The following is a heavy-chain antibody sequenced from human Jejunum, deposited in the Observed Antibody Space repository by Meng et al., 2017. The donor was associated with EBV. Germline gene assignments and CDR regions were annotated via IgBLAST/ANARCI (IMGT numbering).Heavy chain of an antibody. CDR2: ITVYNGNT. J-gene: IGHJ4*01. V-gene: IGHV1-18*01. D-gene: IGHD5-12*01. Sequence: QVQLGQCGGGVKKPVASVKGPFKTSGYIFTRYGISWVRQAPGHGPGWMGWITVYNGNTNYAPRLQGRVTMTTDLSTSTAYMELRSLRSDDTAVYYCARYSSGYNANVKVSDYWGQGTLVTVSP. CDR1: GYIFTRYG. CDR3: ARYSSGYNANVKVSDY.